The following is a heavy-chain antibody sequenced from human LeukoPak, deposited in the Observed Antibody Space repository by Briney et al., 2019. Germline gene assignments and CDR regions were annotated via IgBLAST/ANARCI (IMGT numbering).Heavy chain of an antibody. CDR1: GGTFSSYA. V-gene: IGHV1-69*13. J-gene: IGHJ4*02. CDR2: IIPIFGTA. D-gene: IGHD4-17*01. CDR3: ARDGSVYYGDYVY. Sequence: ASVTVSCKASGGTFSSYAIRWVRQAPGQGLEWMGGIIPIFGTANYAQTFQGRVTITADESTRTAYMELSSLRSEDTAVYYCARDGSVYYGDYVYWGQGTLVTVSS.